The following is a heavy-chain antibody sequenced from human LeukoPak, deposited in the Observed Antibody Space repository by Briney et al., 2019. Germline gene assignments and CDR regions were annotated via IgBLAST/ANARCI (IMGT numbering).Heavy chain of an antibody. CDR1: GLSLSKSH. CDR3: AREAYSSGRAGTFDI. Sequence: PGGSLRLSCVGSGLSLSKSHMYWVRQAPGKRLEWVALIPHDGGNKQYGDSAKGRFTVSRENSKNTVDLNMDSLTVDDTAIYYCAREAYSSGRAGTFDIWGQGTMVTVSS. CDR2: IPHDGGNK. J-gene: IGHJ3*02. D-gene: IGHD6-19*01. V-gene: IGHV3-30*04.